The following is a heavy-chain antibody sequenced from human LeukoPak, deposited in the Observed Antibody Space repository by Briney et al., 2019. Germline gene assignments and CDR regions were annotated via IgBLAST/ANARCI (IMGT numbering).Heavy chain of an antibody. D-gene: IGHD3-22*01. J-gene: IGHJ5*02. CDR3: ARGVHVRKYDSNHNCFDP. Sequence: GASVKVSCKASGYTFTSYYMYWVRQAPGQGLGWMGLINPGGGSTNYAQKFQGGVTVTRDMSTSTVYMELSSLRSDDTAVYYCARGVHVRKYDSNHNCFDPWGQGTLVTVSS. V-gene: IGHV1-46*01. CDR1: GYTFTSYY. CDR2: INPGGGST.